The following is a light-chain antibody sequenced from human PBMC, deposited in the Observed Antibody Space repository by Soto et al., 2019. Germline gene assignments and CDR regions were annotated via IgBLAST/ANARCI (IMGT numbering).Light chain of an antibody. J-gene: IGLJ1*01. Sequence: QSVRTRLASVSGSLGHSITIPCTGTSVDVGGYNHVSWYQQHPGKAPKIMIYEVSNRPSGVSSSFSASKSGNTASLTISGLQAEDEADYYCCSYTGRITYVFGTGTKVTVL. CDR2: EVS. CDR3: CSYTGRITYV. V-gene: IGLV2-14*01. CDR1: SVDVGGYNH.